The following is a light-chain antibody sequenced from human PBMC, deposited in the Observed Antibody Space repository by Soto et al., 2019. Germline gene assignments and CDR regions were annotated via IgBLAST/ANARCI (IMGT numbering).Light chain of an antibody. J-gene: IGKJ2*01. CDR2: GPS. V-gene: IGKV3-20*01. CDR3: QQYGSSPMYT. Sequence: EIVLTQSPGTLSLSPGERATLSCRASQSVSSTYLAWYRQKPGQAPRLLIYGPSSRATGIPDRFSASGSGTDFTLTISRVEPEDFAVYYCQQYGSSPMYTFGQGTKLEMK. CDR1: QSVSSTY.